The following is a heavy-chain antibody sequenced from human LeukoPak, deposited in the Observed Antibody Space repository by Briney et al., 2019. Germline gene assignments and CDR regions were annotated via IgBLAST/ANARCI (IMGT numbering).Heavy chain of an antibody. CDR1: GYTFTGYY. J-gene: IGHJ4*02. V-gene: IGHV1-2*02. CDR3: ARDRGYSYGYFDY. Sequence: ASVNVSCKASGYTFTGYYMHWVRQAPGQGLEWMGWINPNSGGTNYALKFQGRVTMTRDTSISTAYMELSRLRSDDTAVYYCARDRGYSYGYFDYWGQGTLVTVSS. CDR2: INPNSGGT. D-gene: IGHD5-18*01.